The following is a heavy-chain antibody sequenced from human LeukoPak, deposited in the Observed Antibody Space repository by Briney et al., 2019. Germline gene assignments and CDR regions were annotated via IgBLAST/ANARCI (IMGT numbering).Heavy chain of an antibody. CDR3: GRPTKYWLVRGNGVDV. CDR2: IDAGGGDT. D-gene: IGHD6-19*01. CDR1: GFSFSSYA. V-gene: IGHV3-23*01. Sequence: GASLRLSCAASGFSFSSYAMTWVRRAPGQGLEWVSPIDAGGGDTYHSDSVKGRFTISRDNSMNTLYLQMNSLRADDTAVYYCGRPTKYWLVRGNGVDVWGQGTTVTVSS. J-gene: IGHJ6*02.